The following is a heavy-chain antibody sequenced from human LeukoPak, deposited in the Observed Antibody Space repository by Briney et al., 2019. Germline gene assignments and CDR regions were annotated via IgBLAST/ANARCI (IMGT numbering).Heavy chain of an antibody. CDR2: IYTSGST. V-gene: IGHV4-61*02. CDR1: GGSISSGSYY. CDR3: ARASIFGVAPWDY. D-gene: IGHD3-3*01. J-gene: IGHJ4*02. Sequence: SQTLSLTYTVSGGSISSGSYYWSWIRQPAGKGLEWIGRIYTSGSTNYNPSLKSRVTISVDTSKNQFSLKLSSVTAADTAVYYCARASIFGVAPWDYWGQGTLVTVSS.